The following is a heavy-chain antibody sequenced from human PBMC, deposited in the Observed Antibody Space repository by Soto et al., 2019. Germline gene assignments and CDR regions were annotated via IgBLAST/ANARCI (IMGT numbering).Heavy chain of an antibody. V-gene: IGHV3-48*01. CDR1: GFTFSSYS. CDR2: ISSSSSTI. Sequence: GGSLRLSCAASGFTFSSYSMNWVRQAPGKGLEWVSYISSSSSTIYYADSVKGRFTISRDNAKNSLYLQMNSLRAEDTVGDYGARVDEDIVVVVAATPGEGYFDYWGQGTLVTVSS. D-gene: IGHD2-15*01. CDR3: ARVDEDIVVVVAATPGEGYFDY. J-gene: IGHJ4*02.